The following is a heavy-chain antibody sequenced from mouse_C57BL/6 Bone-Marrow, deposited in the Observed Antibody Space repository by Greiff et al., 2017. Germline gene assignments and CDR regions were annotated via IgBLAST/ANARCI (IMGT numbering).Heavy chain of an antibody. D-gene: IGHD1-1*01. J-gene: IGHJ2*01. CDR1: GFTFSSYG. CDR2: ISSGGSYT. V-gene: IGHV5-6*02. CDR3: ARRTTVVAKFDY. Sequence: EVKLMESGGDLVKPGGSLKLSCAASGFTFSSYGMPRVRQTPDKRLEWVATISSGGSYTYYPDSVKGRFTISRDNAKNTLYLQMSSLKSEDTAMYYCARRTTVVAKFDYWGQGTTLTVSS.